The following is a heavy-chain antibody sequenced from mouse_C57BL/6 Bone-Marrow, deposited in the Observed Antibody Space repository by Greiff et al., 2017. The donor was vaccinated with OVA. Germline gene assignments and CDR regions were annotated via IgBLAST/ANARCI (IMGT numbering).Heavy chain of an antibody. Sequence: VQLQQSVAELVRPGASVKLSCTASGFNIKNTYMHWVKQRSEQGLEWIGRIDPANGNTKYAPKFQGKATITADTSSSTAYMQLSSLTSEDSAVYYCAKAGRFYAMDYWGQGTSVTVSS. J-gene: IGHJ4*01. CDR2: IDPANGNT. CDR1: GFNIKNTY. CDR3: AKAGRFYAMDY. V-gene: IGHV14-3*01.